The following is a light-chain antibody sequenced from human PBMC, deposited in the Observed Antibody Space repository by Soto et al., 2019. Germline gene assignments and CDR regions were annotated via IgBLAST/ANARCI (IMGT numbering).Light chain of an antibody. CDR3: QVSNIWLLR. J-gene: IGKJ4*01. CDR1: QSMSSN. CDR2: GAY. Sequence: ATLSVNQGERDTLSCRASQSMSSNLAWYQQKPGQAPRLLIYGAYTRATGIPARFTGSGSGTEFTLTISILQSEDFTGDCCQVSNIWLLRFGGVSIV. V-gene: IGKV3-15*01.